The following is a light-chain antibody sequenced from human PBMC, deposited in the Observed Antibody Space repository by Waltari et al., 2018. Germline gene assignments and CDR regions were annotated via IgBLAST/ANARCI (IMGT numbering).Light chain of an antibody. CDR3: AAWDDSLGAV. CDR1: FPTIGSNS. CDR2: NTN. Sequence: QSVLTQPPSVSGTPGQRVTISCSGSFPTIGSNSVNWYQQLPGTSPRLLIYNTNQGPSGVPHRFSASKSGTSASLAITGLQSEDEAYYYCAAWDDSLGAVFGGGTKLTVL. J-gene: IGLJ3*02. V-gene: IGLV1-44*01.